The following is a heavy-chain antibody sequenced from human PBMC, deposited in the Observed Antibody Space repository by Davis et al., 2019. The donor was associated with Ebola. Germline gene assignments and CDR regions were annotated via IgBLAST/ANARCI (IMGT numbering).Heavy chain of an antibody. CDR3: ARVSSGYLDY. J-gene: IGHJ4*02. D-gene: IGHD3-3*01. V-gene: IGHV4-39*07. CDR2: IHYSGST. Sequence: MPSETLSLTCTVSGGSIISSNYYWGWNRQSPGKGLEWIGSIHYSGSTYYNPSLKSRVTISVDTSKNQFSLKLSSVTAADTAVYYCARVSSGYLDYWGQGSRVSVSS. CDR1: GGSIISSNYY.